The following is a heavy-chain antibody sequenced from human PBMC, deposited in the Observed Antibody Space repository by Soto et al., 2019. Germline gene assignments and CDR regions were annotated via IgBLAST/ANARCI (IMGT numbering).Heavy chain of an antibody. J-gene: IGHJ3*02. CDR1: GFTFSSYG. V-gene: IGHV3-30*18. D-gene: IGHD3-22*01. CDR2: ISYDGSNK. Sequence: QVQLVESGGGVVQPGRSLRLSCAASGFTFSSYGMHWVRQAPGKGLEWGAVISYDGSNKYYADSVKGRFTISRDNSKNTLYLQMNSLRAEDTAVYYCAKLYYYDSSGYPDAFDIWGQGTMVTVSS. CDR3: AKLYYYDSSGYPDAFDI.